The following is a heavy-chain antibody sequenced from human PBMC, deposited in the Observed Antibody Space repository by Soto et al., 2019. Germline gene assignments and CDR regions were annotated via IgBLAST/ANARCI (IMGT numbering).Heavy chain of an antibody. D-gene: IGHD2-2*01. CDR2: IYYSGST. CDR1: GGSISSVGYY. J-gene: IGHJ6*02. Sequence: SETLSLTCTVSGGSISSVGYYWSWIRQHPGKGLEWIGYIYYSGSTYYNPSLKSRVTISVDTSKNQFSLNLSSVTAADTAVYYCARGTRWSGMDVWGQGTTVTVSS. CDR3: ARGTRWSGMDV. V-gene: IGHV4-31*03.